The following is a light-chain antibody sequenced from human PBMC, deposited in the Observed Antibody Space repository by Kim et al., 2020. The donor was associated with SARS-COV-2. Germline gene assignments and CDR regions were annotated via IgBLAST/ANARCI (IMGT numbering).Light chain of an antibody. Sequence: GDRVTITCQASQDINNYLNWYQQKPGKTPKLLIYNAYNLETGVPSRFSGSGSGTNFTFTISSLQPEDIAIYYCQQSGNLPLTFGAGTKVDIK. CDR2: NAY. CDR3: QQSGNLPLT. J-gene: IGKJ4*01. V-gene: IGKV1-33*01. CDR1: QDINNY.